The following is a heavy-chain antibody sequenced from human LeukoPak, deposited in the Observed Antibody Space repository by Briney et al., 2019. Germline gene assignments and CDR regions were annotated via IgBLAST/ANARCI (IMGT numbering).Heavy chain of an antibody. V-gene: IGHV3-23*01. Sequence: GGSLRLSCAASGFTFSSYWMSWVRQAPGKGLEWVSAISGSGGSTYYADSVKGRFTISRDNSKNTLYLQMNSLRAEDTAVYYCAKLLHYDSSGYFETDAFDIWGQGTMVTVSS. CDR2: ISGSGGST. J-gene: IGHJ3*02. D-gene: IGHD3-22*01. CDR3: AKLLHYDSSGYFETDAFDI. CDR1: GFTFSSYW.